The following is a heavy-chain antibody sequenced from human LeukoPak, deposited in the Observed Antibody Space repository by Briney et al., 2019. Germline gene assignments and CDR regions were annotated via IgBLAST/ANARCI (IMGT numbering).Heavy chain of an antibody. CDR3: ALRSWVFDN. V-gene: IGHV4-34*01. Sequence: SETLSLTCAVYGGSFSGYYWSWIRQPPGKGLEWIGEINHSGSTNYNPSLKSRVTISADTSKNQFSLKLSSVTAADTAVYYCALRSWVFDNWGQGTLVTVSS. D-gene: IGHD6-13*01. CDR1: GGSFSGYY. CDR2: INHSGST. J-gene: IGHJ4*02.